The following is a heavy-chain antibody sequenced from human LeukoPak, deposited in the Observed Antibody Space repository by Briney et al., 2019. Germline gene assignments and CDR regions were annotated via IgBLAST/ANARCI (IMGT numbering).Heavy chain of an antibody. CDR3: AKVALGYCSGSSCYYFDY. CDR1: GFTFSGYA. D-gene: IGHD2-15*01. CDR2: INAFGART. J-gene: IGHJ4*02. V-gene: IGHV3-23*01. Sequence: PGGSLRLSCEASGFTFSGYAMSWVRQAPGKGLEWVSSINAFGARTYYADSVKGRFTISRDNSKNTLCLQMNSLRAEDTALYYCAKVALGYCSGSSCYYFDYGGQGTLVTVSS.